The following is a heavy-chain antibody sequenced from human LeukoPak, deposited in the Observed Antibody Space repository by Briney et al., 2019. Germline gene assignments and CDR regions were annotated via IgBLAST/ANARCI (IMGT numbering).Heavy chain of an antibody. CDR1: GGSISSYY. Sequence: ASETLSLTCTVSGGSISSYYWRWIRQPPGKGLEWVGYIYYSGSNNYNPSLKSRVTISVDTSKNQFSLKLSSVTAADTAVYYCARGRDIVVVPATKNYYYGMDVWGQGTTVTVSS. CDR2: IYYSGSN. J-gene: IGHJ6*02. CDR3: ARGRDIVVVPATKNYYYGMDV. V-gene: IGHV4-59*01. D-gene: IGHD2-2*01.